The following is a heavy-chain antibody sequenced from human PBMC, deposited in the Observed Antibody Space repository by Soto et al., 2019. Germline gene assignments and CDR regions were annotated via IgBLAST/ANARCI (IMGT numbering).Heavy chain of an antibody. J-gene: IGHJ6*02. V-gene: IGHV3-21*01. CDR1: GFTFSSYS. CDR3: ARDLRIVVVPAATNYGMDV. Sequence: PGGSLRLSCAASGFTFSSYSMNWVRQAPGKGLEWVSSISSSSSYIYYADSVKGRFTISRDNAKNSLYLQMNSLRAEDTAVYYCARDLRIVVVPAATNYGMDVWGQGTTVTVSS. CDR2: ISSSSSYI. D-gene: IGHD2-2*01.